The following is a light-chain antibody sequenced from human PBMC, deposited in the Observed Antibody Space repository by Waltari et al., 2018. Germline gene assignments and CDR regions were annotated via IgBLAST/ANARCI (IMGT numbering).Light chain of an antibody. V-gene: IGKV3-20*01. CDR3: QHYVRLPVT. Sequence: EIMLTQSPGTLSLSPGERATLSCRTSQSIGRSLAWYQQKPGQAPRLLIYGSSSRATDIPGRFSGSGSGTYFIITINRLEPEDAALYYCQHYVRLPVTFGQGTKVEIK. CDR1: QSIGRS. CDR2: GSS. J-gene: IGKJ1*01.